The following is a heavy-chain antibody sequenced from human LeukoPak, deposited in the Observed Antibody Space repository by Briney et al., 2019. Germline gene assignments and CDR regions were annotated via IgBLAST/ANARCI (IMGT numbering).Heavy chain of an antibody. V-gene: IGHV3-30-3*01. CDR3: ARDAVRSSGWYYYYYGMDV. J-gene: IGHJ6*02. Sequence: PGRSLRLSCAASGSTFSCYAMHWVRQAPGKGLEWVAVISYDGSNKYYADSVKGRFTISRDNSKNTLYLQMNSLRAEDTAVYYCARDAVRSSGWYYYYYGMDVWGQGTTVTVSS. CDR1: GSTFSCYA. D-gene: IGHD6-19*01. CDR2: ISYDGSNK.